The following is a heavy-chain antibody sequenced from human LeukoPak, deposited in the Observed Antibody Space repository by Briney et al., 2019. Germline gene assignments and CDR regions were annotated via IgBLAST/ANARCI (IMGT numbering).Heavy chain of an antibody. V-gene: IGHV1-2*02. CDR3: ARDYLGYGDRDY. Sequence: ASVTVSCKASGYTFTGYYIHWVRQAPGQGLEWMGWINPNSGGTNYAQNLQDRVTMTRDTSISTAYMELNRLRSDDTAVYYCARDYLGYGDRDYWGQGTLVTVSS. CDR2: INPNSGGT. CDR1: GYTFTGYY. D-gene: IGHD4-17*01. J-gene: IGHJ4*02.